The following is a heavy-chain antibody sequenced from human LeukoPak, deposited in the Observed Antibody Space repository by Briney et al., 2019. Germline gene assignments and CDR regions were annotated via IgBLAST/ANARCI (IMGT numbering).Heavy chain of an antibody. CDR2: IYPGDSDT. D-gene: IGHD6-13*01. CDR3: ARHDEQQLGFTWFDP. Sequence: GESLKISCKGSGYSFTSYWIGWVRQMPGKGLEGMGIIYPGDSDTRYSPSFQGQVTISADKSISNAYLKCSSLNSSPGAMYYSARHDEQQLGFTWFDPGSQATLVTVPS. V-gene: IGHV5-51*01. J-gene: IGHJ5*02. CDR1: GYSFTSYW.